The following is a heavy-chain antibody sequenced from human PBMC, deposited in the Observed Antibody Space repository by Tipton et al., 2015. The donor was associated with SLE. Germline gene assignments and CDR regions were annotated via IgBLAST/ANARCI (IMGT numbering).Heavy chain of an antibody. CDR1: GYSFSTYG. CDR3: ARVRDFVHYDIAFDV. D-gene: IGHD2-21*02. J-gene: IGHJ3*01. V-gene: IGHV5-51*03. CDR2: IYPRDSDS. Sequence: QSGAEVKKPGESPKISCKGSGYSFSTYGIGWVRQMPGKGLEWMGIIYPRDSDSRYSPSFRGQVTISADKSISTAYLQWGSLKASDSAIYYCARVRDFVHYDIAFDVWGQGTMVTVSS.